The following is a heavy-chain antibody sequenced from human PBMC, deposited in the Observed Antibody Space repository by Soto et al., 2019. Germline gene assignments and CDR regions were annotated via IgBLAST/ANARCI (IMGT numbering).Heavy chain of an antibody. CDR3: ATTEMGNHYYGMDV. Sequence: QVQLVQSGAEEKKPGSSVKVSCKASGGTFSSYAISWARQAPGQGLEWMGGIIPIFGTADYAQKLQGRVTITADESTSTAYMELSSLRSEDTAVYYCATTEMGNHYYGMDVWGQGTKVTVSS. J-gene: IGHJ6*02. CDR2: IIPIFGTA. CDR1: GGTFSSYA. V-gene: IGHV1-69*12. D-gene: IGHD7-27*01.